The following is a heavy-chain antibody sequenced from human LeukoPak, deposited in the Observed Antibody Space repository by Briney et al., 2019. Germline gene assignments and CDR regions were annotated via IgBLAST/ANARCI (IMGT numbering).Heavy chain of an antibody. Sequence: ASVKVSCKASGGTFSSYAISWVRQAPGQGLEWMGGFIPIFGTANYAHKFQGRVTITADESTSTAYMELSSLRSEDAAVYYCARDSSGWYWDYWGQGTLVTVSS. D-gene: IGHD6-19*01. V-gene: IGHV1-69*13. CDR2: FIPIFGTA. CDR1: GGTFSSYA. J-gene: IGHJ4*02. CDR3: ARDSSGWYWDY.